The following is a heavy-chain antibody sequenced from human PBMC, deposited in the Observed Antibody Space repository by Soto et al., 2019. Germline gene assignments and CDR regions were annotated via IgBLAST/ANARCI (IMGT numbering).Heavy chain of an antibody. CDR1: GFTFGDYA. CDR3: TSFPGYYYYGMDV. CDR2: IRSKAYGGTT. J-gene: IGHJ6*02. V-gene: IGHV3-49*03. Sequence: GGSLRLSXTASGFTFGDYAMSWFRQAPGKGLEWVGFIRSKAYGGTTEYAASVKGRFTISRDDSKSIAYLQMNSLKTEDTAVYYCTSFPGYYYYGMDVWGQGTTVTVSS. D-gene: IGHD7-27*01.